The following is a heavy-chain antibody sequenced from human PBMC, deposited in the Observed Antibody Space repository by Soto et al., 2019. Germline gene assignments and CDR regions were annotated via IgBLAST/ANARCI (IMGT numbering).Heavy chain of an antibody. CDR2: IYYSGST. Sequence: SETLSLTCTVSGGSVSSGSYYWSWIRQPPGKGLEWIGYIYYSGSTNYNPSLKSRVTISVDTSKNQFSLKLSSVTAADTAVYYCARYRTRGHDLFDPWGQGTLVTVS. CDR1: GGSVSSGSYY. D-gene: IGHD3-10*01. J-gene: IGHJ5*02. CDR3: ARYRTRGHDLFDP. V-gene: IGHV4-61*01.